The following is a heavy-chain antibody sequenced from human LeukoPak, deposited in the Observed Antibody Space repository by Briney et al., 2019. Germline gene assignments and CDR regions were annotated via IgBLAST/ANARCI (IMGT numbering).Heavy chain of an antibody. V-gene: IGHV4-34*01. CDR1: GGSFSGYY. CDR3: ASYGSETGWFDP. J-gene: IGHJ5*02. D-gene: IGHD3-10*01. Sequence: HSETLSPTCAVYGGSFSGYYWSWIRQPPGKGLAWIGEINHSGSTNYNPSLKSRVTISVDTSKNQFSLKLSSVTAADTAVYYCASYGSETGWFDPWGQGTLVTVSS. CDR2: INHSGST.